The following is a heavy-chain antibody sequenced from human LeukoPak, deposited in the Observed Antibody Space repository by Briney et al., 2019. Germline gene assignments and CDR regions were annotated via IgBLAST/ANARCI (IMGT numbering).Heavy chain of an antibody. CDR1: GYTFTSYY. CDR2: INPSGGST. D-gene: IGHD2-2*01. Sequence: ASVKVSCKASGYTFTSYYMHWVRQAPGQGLEWMGIINPSGGSTSYAQKFQGRVTMTRDMSTSTVYMELSSLRFEDTAVYYCARDSQYCSSTSCPRGYDAFDIWGQGTMVTVSS. CDR3: ARDSQYCSSTSCPRGYDAFDI. V-gene: IGHV1-46*01. J-gene: IGHJ3*02.